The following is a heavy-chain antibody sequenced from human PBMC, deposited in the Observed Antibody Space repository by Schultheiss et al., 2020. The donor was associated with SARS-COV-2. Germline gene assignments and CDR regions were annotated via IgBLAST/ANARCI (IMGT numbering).Heavy chain of an antibody. V-gene: IGHV6-1*01. J-gene: IGHJ5*02. CDR1: GDSVSSNSAA. Sequence: SETLSLTCAISGDSVSSNSAAWNWIRQSPSRGLEWLGRTYYRSKWYNDYAVSVKSRITINPDTSKNQFSLQLNSVTPEDTAVYYCARVGTGPIVVVPAAIPIWFDPWGQGTLVTVSS. CDR3: ARVGTGPIVVVPAAIPIWFDP. CDR2: TYYRSKWYN. D-gene: IGHD2-2*01.